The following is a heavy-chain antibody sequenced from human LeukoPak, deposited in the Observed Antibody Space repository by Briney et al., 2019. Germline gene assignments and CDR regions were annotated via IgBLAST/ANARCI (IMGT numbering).Heavy chain of an antibody. CDR3: ASLYYDSSGYSDAK. Sequence: SETLSLTCTVSGGSISSYYWGWIRQPAGKGLEWIGRIYTSESTNYNPSLKSRVTMSVDTSKNQFSLKLSSVTAADTAVYYCASLYYDSSGYSDAKWGQGTLVTVSS. D-gene: IGHD3-22*01. CDR1: GGSISSYY. J-gene: IGHJ4*02. CDR2: IYTSEST. V-gene: IGHV4-4*07.